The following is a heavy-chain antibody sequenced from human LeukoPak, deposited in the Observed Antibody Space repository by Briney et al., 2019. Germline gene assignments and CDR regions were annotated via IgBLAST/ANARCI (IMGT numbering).Heavy chain of an antibody. CDR2: IYTSGST. CDR3: ARGHLLLRFLDY. J-gene: IGHJ4*02. Sequence: PSETLSLTCTVSGGSISSYYWSWIRQPPGKGLEWIGYIYTSGSTNYNPSLKSRVTISVDTSKSQFSLKLSSVTAADTAVYYCARGHLLLRFLDYWGQGTLVTVSS. D-gene: IGHD3-3*01. V-gene: IGHV4-4*09. CDR1: GGSISSYY.